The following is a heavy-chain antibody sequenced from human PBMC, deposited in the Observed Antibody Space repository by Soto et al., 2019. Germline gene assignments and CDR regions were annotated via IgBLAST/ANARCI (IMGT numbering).Heavy chain of an antibody. CDR2: IWYDGSNK. V-gene: IGHV3-33*01. CDR1: GFTFSSYG. J-gene: IGHJ3*02. Sequence: QVQLVESGGGVVQPGRSLRLSCAASGFTFSSYGMHWVRQAPGKGLEWVAVIWYDGSNKYYADSVKGRFTISRDNSKNTLYLQMNSLRAEDTAVYYCARERTLDAFDIWGQGTMVTVSS. CDR3: ARERTLDAFDI.